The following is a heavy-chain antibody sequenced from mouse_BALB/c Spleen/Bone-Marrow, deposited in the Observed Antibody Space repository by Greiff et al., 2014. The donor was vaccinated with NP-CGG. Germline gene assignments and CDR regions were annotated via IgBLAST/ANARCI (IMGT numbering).Heavy chain of an antibody. Sequence: EVKLMESGGGLVKPGGSLKLSCAASGFTFSDYYIYWLRQTPEKRLEWVATISDGGNYSYYPDSVKGRFTISRDNAKNNLYLQRSSEKSENKAMYYWARARWRYGVMDYGGKGPAPPVFS. V-gene: IGHV5-4*02. CDR3: ARARWRYGVMDY. D-gene: IGHD2-10*02. J-gene: IGHJ4*01. CDR2: ISDGGNYS. CDR1: GFTFSDYY.